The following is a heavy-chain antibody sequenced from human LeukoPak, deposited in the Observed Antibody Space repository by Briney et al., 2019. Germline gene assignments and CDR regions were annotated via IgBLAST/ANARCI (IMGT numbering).Heavy chain of an antibody. V-gene: IGHV3-23*01. Sequence: PGGSLRLSCAASGFTFSSYAMSWVRQAPGKGLEWVSAISGCGGSTYYADSVKGRFTISRDNSKNTLYLQMNSLRAEDTAVYYCAKDPLTTVVTLVDYWGQGTLVTVSS. D-gene: IGHD4-23*01. J-gene: IGHJ4*02. CDR1: GFTFSSYA. CDR2: ISGCGGST. CDR3: AKDPLTTVVTLVDY.